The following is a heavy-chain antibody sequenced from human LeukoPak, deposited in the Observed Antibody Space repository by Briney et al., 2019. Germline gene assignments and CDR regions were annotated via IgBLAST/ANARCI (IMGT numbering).Heavy chain of an antibody. J-gene: IGHJ4*02. V-gene: IGHV3-30*02. Sequence: PGGSLRLSCAASGFTFSSYGMHWVRQAPGKGLEWVAFIRYDGSNKYYADSVKGRFTISRDNSKNTLYLQMNSLRAEDTAVYYCAKDVALPGGSSWTISKFDYWGQGTLVTVSS. CDR2: IRYDGSNK. CDR3: AKDVALPGGSSWTISKFDY. CDR1: GFTFSSYG. D-gene: IGHD6-13*01.